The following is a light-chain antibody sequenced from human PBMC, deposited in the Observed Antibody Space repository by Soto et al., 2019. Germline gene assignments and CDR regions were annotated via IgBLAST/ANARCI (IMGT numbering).Light chain of an antibody. CDR1: QNIGIY. J-gene: IGKJ4*01. Sequence: DIQMTQSPPSLSASIGDRVTITCRASQNIGIYLNWYQQKPGKAPKILVTAASSLHSGVPSRFSGSGSGTDFTLTISNLQSEDFAIYYCQQCHSPPLTFGGGTMVEIK. V-gene: IGKV1-39*01. CDR3: QQCHSPPLT. CDR2: AAS.